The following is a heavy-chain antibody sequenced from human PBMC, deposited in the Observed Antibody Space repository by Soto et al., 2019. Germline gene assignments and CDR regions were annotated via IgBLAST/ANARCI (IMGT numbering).Heavy chain of an antibody. J-gene: IGHJ4*02. Sequence: QVQLVQSGAEVKKPGASVKVSCKAAGYTLTTYGVSWVRQAPGQGLEWVGWISAYNDHTNYAQKFQGRVTMTTDTSTSTAYMELRSLRSDDTAVYSCARGTCCDYWGQGTLVTVSS. D-gene: IGHD2-15*01. V-gene: IGHV1-18*01. CDR2: ISAYNDHT. CDR3: ARGTCCDY. CDR1: GYTLTTYG.